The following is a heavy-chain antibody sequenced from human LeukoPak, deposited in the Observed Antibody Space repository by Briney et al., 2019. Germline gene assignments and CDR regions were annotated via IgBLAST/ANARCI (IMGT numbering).Heavy chain of an antibody. J-gene: IGHJ5*01. Sequence: ASVKVSCKATSRISWVRQAPGQGLEWVGWIGTYGGDTYYAPNFQSRLIVTTDNYTSTVHMELRNLRSDDKAVYYCARDLWNFYDNSGYNRDFDSWGQGTLVTVSS. D-gene: IGHD3-22*01. CDR3: ARDLWNFYDNSGYNRDFDS. CDR2: IGTYGGDT. CDR1: TSR. V-gene: IGHV1-18*01.